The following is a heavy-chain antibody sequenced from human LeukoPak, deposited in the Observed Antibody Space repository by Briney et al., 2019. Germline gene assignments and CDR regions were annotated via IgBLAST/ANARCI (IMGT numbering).Heavy chain of an antibody. V-gene: IGHV4-4*02. CDR3: AREGGFYRPLDY. Sequence: PSETLSLTCGVSGGSVTSTNWWTWVRQPPGKGLEWIGEVHFDGRTNYNPSLKSRLTLSVDLSENHISLRLTSVTAADPAVYYCAREGGFYRPLDYSGQGTLVTVSS. J-gene: IGHJ4*02. CDR1: GGSVTSTNW. D-gene: IGHD3-3*01. CDR2: VHFDGRT.